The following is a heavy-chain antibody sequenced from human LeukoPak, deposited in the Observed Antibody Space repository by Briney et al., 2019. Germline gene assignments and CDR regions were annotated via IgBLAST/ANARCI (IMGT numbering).Heavy chain of an antibody. CDR2: ISAYNGNT. CDR1: GHTFTSYG. CDR3: ARDRRYSSGWRTDY. V-gene: IGHV1-18*04. J-gene: IGHJ4*02. D-gene: IGHD6-19*01. Sequence: ASVKVSCKASGHTFTSYGISWVRQAPGQGLEWIGWISAYNGNTNYAQKLQGRVTMTTDTSTSTAYMELRSLRSDDTAVYYCARDRRYSSGWRTDYWGQGTLVTVSS.